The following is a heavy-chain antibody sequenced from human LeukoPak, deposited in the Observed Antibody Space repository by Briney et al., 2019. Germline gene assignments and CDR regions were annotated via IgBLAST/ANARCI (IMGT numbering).Heavy chain of an antibody. D-gene: IGHD2-8*01. CDR1: GFTFSNYW. CDR2: INSDGTTT. Sequence: TGGSLRLSCAASGFTFSNYWMHWVRQGPGKGLVWVSRINSDGTTTTYADSVKGRFTISRDNAKNTLYLQMNSLGVEDTAVYYCAGDLVWWGQGTLVTVSS. CDR3: AGDLVW. V-gene: IGHV3-74*01. J-gene: IGHJ4*02.